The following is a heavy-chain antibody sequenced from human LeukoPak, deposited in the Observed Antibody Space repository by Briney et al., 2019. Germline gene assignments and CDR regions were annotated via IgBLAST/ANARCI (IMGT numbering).Heavy chain of an antibody. CDR2: IYNGGST. CDR3: ARDVLLDIVVVPAATPGANYYYGMDV. CDR1: GCTISCNY. D-gene: IGHD2-2*01. J-gene: IGHJ6*02. V-gene: IGHV3-66*01. Sequence: GGSVRLSCAASGCTISCNYMSWDRQAPGKGLEWVSVIYNGGSTYYDDSLKGRVTISIDTSKNTFYLQMNSLRAEETAVYYCARDVLLDIVVVPAATPGANYYYGMDVWGQGTTGTVSS.